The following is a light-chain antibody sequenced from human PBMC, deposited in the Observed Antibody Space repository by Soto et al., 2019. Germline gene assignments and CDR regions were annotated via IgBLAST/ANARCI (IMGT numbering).Light chain of an antibody. Sequence: DIQMTQSPSSLSATVGDRVSITFRSSQSISSYLNWYQQKPGKAPKLLIYAASSLQSGVPSRFSGSGSRTDFTLTISSLQPDDFATYYCQQSYSTPWTFGQGTKVDIK. J-gene: IGKJ1*01. V-gene: IGKV1-39*01. CDR3: QQSYSTPWT. CDR1: QSISSY. CDR2: AAS.